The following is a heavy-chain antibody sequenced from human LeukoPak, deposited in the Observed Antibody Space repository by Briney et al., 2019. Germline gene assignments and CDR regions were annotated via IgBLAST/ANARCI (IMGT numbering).Heavy chain of an antibody. Sequence: ASVKVSCKVSGYTLTELSMHWVRQAPGKGVEKMGGFDTEDGETIYAQKFQGRDTMTEDSSTDTAYMELSSLRSEDTAVYYCATVPLLLGYYYMDVWGKGTTVTVSS. V-gene: IGHV1-24*01. J-gene: IGHJ6*03. CDR2: FDTEDGET. CDR3: ATVPLLLGYYYMDV. D-gene: IGHD2/OR15-2a*01. CDR1: GYTLTELS.